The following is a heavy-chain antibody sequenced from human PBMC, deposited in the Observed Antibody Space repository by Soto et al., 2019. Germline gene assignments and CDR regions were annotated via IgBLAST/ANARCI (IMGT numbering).Heavy chain of an antibody. D-gene: IGHD3-10*01. CDR3: ARLVVRGVLYVFDI. Sequence: PSETLSLTCTVSGGSISSYYWSWIRQPPGKGLEWIGYIYYSGSTNYNPSLKSRVTISVDTSKNQFSLKLSSVTAADTAVYYCARLVVRGVLYVFDICGKGTMVTVSS. CDR1: GGSISSYY. J-gene: IGHJ3*02. V-gene: IGHV4-59*08. CDR2: IYYSGST.